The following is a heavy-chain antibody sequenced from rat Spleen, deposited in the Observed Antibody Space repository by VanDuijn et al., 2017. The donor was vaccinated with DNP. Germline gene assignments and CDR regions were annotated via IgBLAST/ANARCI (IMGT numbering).Heavy chain of an antibody. V-gene: IGHV5-22*01. J-gene: IGHJ1*01. Sequence: EVQLVESGGGLVQPGRSLKLSCAASGFTFSNYDMAWVRQAPTKGLEWVAYISYDGGITNYGDSVKGRFTISRDYARSTLYLQMNSLRSEDTATYYCARGSGTYYWYFDFWGPGTMVTVSS. CDR1: GFTFSNYD. CDR3: ARGSGTYYWYFDF. D-gene: IGHD5-1*01. CDR2: ISYDGGIT.